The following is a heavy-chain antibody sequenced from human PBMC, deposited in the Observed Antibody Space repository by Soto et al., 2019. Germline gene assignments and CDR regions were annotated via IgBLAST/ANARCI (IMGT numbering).Heavy chain of an antibody. CDR3: ARTHYYKSGRPYFDY. CDR2: INHSGST. V-gene: IGHV4-34*01. D-gene: IGHD1-26*01. CDR1: GGSFSGYY. Sequence: QVQLQQWGAGLLKPSETLSLTCAVYGGSFSGYYWSWIHQPPGKALEWIGEINHSGSTNYNPSLKCRDTISVDTSKDQFTLSLSSVTAADTAVYYCARTHYYKSGRPYFDYWGQGILVTVSS. J-gene: IGHJ4*02.